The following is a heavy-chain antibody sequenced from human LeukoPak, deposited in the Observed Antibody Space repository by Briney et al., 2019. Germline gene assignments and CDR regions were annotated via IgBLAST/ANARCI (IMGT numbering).Heavy chain of an antibody. CDR3: ASSPVGATDY. CDR1: GGSFSGYY. Sequence: SETLSLTCAVYGGSFSGYYWSWIRQPPGKGLEWIGEINHSGSANYNPSLKSRVTISVDTSKNQFSLKLSSVTAADTAVYYCASSPVGATDYWGQGTLVTVSS. V-gene: IGHV4-34*01. D-gene: IGHD1-26*01. CDR2: INHSGSA. J-gene: IGHJ4*02.